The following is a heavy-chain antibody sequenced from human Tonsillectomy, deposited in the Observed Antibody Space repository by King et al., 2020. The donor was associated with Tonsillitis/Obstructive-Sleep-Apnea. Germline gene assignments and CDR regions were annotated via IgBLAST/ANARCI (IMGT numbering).Heavy chain of an antibody. CDR2: ISWDGGST. J-gene: IGHJ6*02. CDR1: GFTFDDYT. Sequence: VQLVESGGVVVQPGGSLRLSCAASGFTFDDYTMHWVRQAPGKGLEWVSLISWDGGSTYYADSVKGRFTISRDNSKNSLYLQMNSLRTEDTALYYCAKGLRIPTHYYYYYGMDVWGQGTTVTVSS. V-gene: IGHV3-43*01. CDR3: AKGLRIPTHYYYYYGMDV. D-gene: IGHD2-2*02.